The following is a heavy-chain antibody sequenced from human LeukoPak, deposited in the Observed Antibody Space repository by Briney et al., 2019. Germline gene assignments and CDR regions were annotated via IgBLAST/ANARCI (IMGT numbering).Heavy chain of an antibody. CDR1: GGSISSYY. V-gene: IGHV4-59*08. Sequence: PSETLSLTCTVSGGSISSYYWSWIRQPPGKGLEWIGYIYYSGSTNYNPSLKSRVTISVDTSKNQFSLKLSSVTAADTAVYYCASLAGRYRPKFDYWGQGTLVTVSS. CDR2: IYYSGST. CDR3: ASLAGRYRPKFDY. J-gene: IGHJ4*02. D-gene: IGHD6-6*01.